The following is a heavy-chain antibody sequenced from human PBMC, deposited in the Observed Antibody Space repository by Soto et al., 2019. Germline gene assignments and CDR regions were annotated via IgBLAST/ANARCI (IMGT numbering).Heavy chain of an antibody. CDR2: IWYDGSNK. Sequence: PGGSLRPSCAASGFTFSNYGMHWVRQAPGKGLEWVAVIWYDGSNKYYAGPVKGRFTISRDNSKNTLYLQINSLRAEDTAVYYCARDDIPGRAVAIYGMDVWGQGTTVTVSS. CDR3: ARDDIPGRAVAIYGMDV. CDR1: GFTFSNYG. V-gene: IGHV3-33*01. D-gene: IGHD6-19*01. J-gene: IGHJ6*02.